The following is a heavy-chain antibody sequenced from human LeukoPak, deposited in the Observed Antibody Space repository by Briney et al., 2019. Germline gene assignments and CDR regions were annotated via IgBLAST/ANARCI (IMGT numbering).Heavy chain of an antibody. CDR3: ARGNNYGSAQSRFDP. V-gene: IGHV1-69*04. Sequence: SVKVSCKASGGTFSSYAISWVRQAPGQGLEWMGRIIPILGIANYAQKFQGRVTITADKSTSTAYMELSSLRSEDTAVYYCARGNNYGSAQSRFDPWGQGTLVTVSS. CDR2: IIPILGIA. CDR1: GGTFSSYA. D-gene: IGHD3-10*01. J-gene: IGHJ5*02.